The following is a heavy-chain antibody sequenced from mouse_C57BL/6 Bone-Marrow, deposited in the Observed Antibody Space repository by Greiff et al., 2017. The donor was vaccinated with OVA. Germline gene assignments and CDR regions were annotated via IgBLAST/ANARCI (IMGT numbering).Heavy chain of an antibody. CDR3: ARTDDGYRAWFAY. Sequence: QVQLKQSGPELVRPGVSVKISCKGSGYTFTDYAMHWVKQSHAKSLEWIGVISTYYGDASYNQKFKDKATMTVDKYSSTAYMELARLTSEDSAVYYCARTDDGYRAWFAYWGQGTLVTVSA. D-gene: IGHD2-3*01. J-gene: IGHJ3*01. CDR2: ISTYYGDA. CDR1: GYTFTDYA. V-gene: IGHV1-67*01.